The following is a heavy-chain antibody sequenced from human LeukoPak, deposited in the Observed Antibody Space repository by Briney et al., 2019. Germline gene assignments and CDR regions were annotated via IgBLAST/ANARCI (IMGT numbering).Heavy chain of an antibody. J-gene: IGHJ6*03. Sequence: ASVKVSCKASGYTFTSYYMHWVRQAPGEGFEWMGIINPSGGSTSYAQKFQGRVTMTRDMSTSTVYMELSSLRSEDTAVYYCARVAAEVVGVPGAIGFGWLRRDYYYMDVWGKGTTVTVSS. CDR3: ARVAAEVVGVPGAIGFGWLRRDYYYMDV. CDR1: GYTFTSYY. V-gene: IGHV1-46*01. D-gene: IGHD2-2*02. CDR2: INPSGGST.